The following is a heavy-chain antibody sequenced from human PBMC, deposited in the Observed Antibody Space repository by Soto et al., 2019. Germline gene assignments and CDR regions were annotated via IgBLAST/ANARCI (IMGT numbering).Heavy chain of an antibody. CDR3: ARPDDYGDTRAPFDN. CDR2: INPSGGST. CDR1: GYTFTDYY. V-gene: IGHV1-46*01. D-gene: IGHD4-17*01. J-gene: IGHJ4*02. Sequence: QVQLVQSGVEVKKPGASVKVSCKASGYTFTDYYVHWVRLAPGQGLEWMGVINPSGGSTTYAQKFQGRVTMTRDTSTSPVDMELSSLRSADTAGYYCARPDDYGDTRAPFDNWGQGTLVTVSS.